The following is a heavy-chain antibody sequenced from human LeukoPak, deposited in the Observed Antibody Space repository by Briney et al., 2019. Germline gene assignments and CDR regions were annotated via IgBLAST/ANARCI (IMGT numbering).Heavy chain of an antibody. J-gene: IGHJ4*02. Sequence: PGGSLRLSCAASGFTFSSYSMNWVRQAPGKGLEWVGFIRSKAYGGTTEYAASVKGRFTISRDDSKSIAYLQMNSLKTEDTAVYYCTRELYYYDSSGYYNYFDYWGQGTLVTVSS. CDR3: TRELYYYDSSGYYNYFDY. CDR1: GFTFSSYS. V-gene: IGHV3-49*04. D-gene: IGHD3-22*01. CDR2: IRSKAYGGTT.